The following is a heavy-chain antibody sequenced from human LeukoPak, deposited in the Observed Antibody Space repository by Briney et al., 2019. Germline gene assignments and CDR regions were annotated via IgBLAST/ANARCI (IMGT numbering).Heavy chain of an antibody. CDR2: INTNTGNP. CDR3: ATTMGGLRYFDWLLVT. D-gene: IGHD3-9*01. CDR1: GYTFTSYA. V-gene: IGHV7-4-1*02. J-gene: IGHJ3*01. Sequence: ALVKVSCKDSGYTFTSYAMNWVRQAPGQGLEWMGWINTNTGNPTYAQGFTGRFVFSLDTSVSTAYLQISSLKAEDTAVYYCATTMGGLRYFDWLLVTWGQGTMVTVSS.